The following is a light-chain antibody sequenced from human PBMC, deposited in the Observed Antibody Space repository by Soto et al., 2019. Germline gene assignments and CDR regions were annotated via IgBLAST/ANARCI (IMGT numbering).Light chain of an antibody. CDR1: QAFGNL. CDR2: GAS. J-gene: IGKJ1*01. Sequence: DIQMTQSPSSVSASVGDRVIITCRASQAFGNLLAWYQQKRGKAPKLLIYGASSRATGIPDRFSGSGSGTDFTLTISRLEPEDFAVYYCQQYGSSPLTFGQGTKVEIK. V-gene: IGKV1-NL1*01. CDR3: QQYGSSPLT.